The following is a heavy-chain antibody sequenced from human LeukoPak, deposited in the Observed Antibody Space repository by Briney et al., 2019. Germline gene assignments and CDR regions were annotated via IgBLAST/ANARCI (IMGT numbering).Heavy chain of an antibody. CDR1: GASISSRSHY. J-gene: IGHJ4*02. CDR2: IYYSGGT. Sequence: SETLSLTCTVSGASISSRSHYWAWVRQPPGKGLEWIGTIYYSGGTYSNPSLKRRVIISADTSKNQFSLRLTSVTAAGTAVYYCASGYDSRYYWGQGTLVSVSS. V-gene: IGHV4-39*01. CDR3: ASGYDSRYY. D-gene: IGHD3-22*01.